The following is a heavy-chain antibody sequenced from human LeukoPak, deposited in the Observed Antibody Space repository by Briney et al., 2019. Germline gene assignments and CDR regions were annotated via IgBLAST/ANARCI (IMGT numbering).Heavy chain of an antibody. Sequence: SVKVSCKASGGTFSGYAISWVRQAPGQGLEWMGGIIPIFGTANYAQKFQGRVTITADESTSTAYMELSSLRSEDTAVYYCARVSRIQLWSYYMDVWGKGTTVTVSS. CDR2: IIPIFGTA. J-gene: IGHJ6*03. D-gene: IGHD5-18*01. CDR3: ARVSRIQLWSYYMDV. CDR1: GGTFSGYA. V-gene: IGHV1-69*13.